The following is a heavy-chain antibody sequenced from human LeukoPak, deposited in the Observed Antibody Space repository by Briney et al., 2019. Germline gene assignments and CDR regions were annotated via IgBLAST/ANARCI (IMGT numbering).Heavy chain of an antibody. CDR2: ISSSGGST. CDR3: ARDLGYCTNGVCHTRFDY. D-gene: IGHD2-8*01. V-gene: IGHV3-23*01. Sequence: GGSLRLSCAASGFTVSAYAMAWVRQAPGKGLGWVSAISSSGGSTYYADSVKGRFTISRDNSKNTLYLQMNSLRAEDTAVYYCARDLGYCTNGVCHTRFDYWGQGTLVAVSS. CDR1: GFTVSAYA. J-gene: IGHJ4*02.